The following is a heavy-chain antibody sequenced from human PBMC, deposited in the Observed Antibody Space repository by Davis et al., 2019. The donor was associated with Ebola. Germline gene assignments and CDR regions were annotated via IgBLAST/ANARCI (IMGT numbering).Heavy chain of an antibody. V-gene: IGHV1-69*02. D-gene: IGHD4-23*01. J-gene: IGHJ4*02. Sequence: SVKVSCKASGGTFSSYTISWVRQAPGQGLEWMGRIIPILGIANYAQKFQGRVTITADKSTSTAYMELRSLRSDDTAVYYCARVLPYGGVDYWGQGTLVTVSS. CDR2: IIPILGIA. CDR3: ARVLPYGGVDY. CDR1: GGTFSSYT.